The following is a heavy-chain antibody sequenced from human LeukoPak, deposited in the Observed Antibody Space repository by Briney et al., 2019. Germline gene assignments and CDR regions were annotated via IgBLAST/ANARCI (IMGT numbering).Heavy chain of an antibody. CDR2: ISGGGGST. CDR3: ARDDSELSALFAAFDI. V-gene: IGHV3-23*01. J-gene: IGHJ3*02. D-gene: IGHD3-16*02. CDR1: GFTFSSYG. Sequence: GGSLRLSCAASGFTFSSYGMSWVRQAPGKGLEWVSAISGGGGSTYYPDSVKGRFTISRDNSRNTLYLQMNSLRAEDTAVYYCARDDSELSALFAAFDIWGQGTMVTVSS.